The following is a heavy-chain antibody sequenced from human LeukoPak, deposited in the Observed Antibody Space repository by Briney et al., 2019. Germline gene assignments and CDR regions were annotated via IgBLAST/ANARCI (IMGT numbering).Heavy chain of an antibody. CDR3: ARGHYDMDV. CDR1: GLTLSRHW. CDR2: ISEDGSQK. J-gene: IGHJ6*02. Sequence: GGSLRLSCAASGLTLSRHWMSWVRQAPGKGLEWVADISEDGSQKHHVDSVKGRFSISRDNAKNSLNLQMNSLRAEDTAVYYCARGHYDMDVWGQGTPVTVSS. V-gene: IGHV3-7*05.